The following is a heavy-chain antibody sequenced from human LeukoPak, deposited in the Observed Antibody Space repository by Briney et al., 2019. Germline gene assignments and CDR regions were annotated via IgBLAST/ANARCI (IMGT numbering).Heavy chain of an antibody. CDR3: ARDDCSGGSCYYSRRNWFDP. CDR1: GCTFSSYA. CDR2: IIPICGTA. V-gene: IGHV1-69*13. Sequence: GASVKVSCKASGCTFSSYAMSWVRQAPGKGLEWMGGIIPICGTANYAQKFQGRVTITADESTSTAYMELSSLRSEDTAVYYCARDDCSGGSCYYSRRNWFDPWGQGTLVTVSS. D-gene: IGHD2-15*01. J-gene: IGHJ5*02.